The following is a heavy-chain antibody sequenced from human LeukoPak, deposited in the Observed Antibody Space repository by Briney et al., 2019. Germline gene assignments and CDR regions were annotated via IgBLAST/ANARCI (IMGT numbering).Heavy chain of an antibody. Sequence: PGRSLRLSCAASGFTFSSYGMHWVRQAPGKGLEWVAVIWYDGSNKYYADSVKGRFTISRDNSKNTLYLQMNSLRAEDTAVYYCARDLNSPREIRDRDSSGYYLNPNWFDPWGQGTLVTVSS. V-gene: IGHV3-33*01. J-gene: IGHJ5*02. CDR3: ARDLNSPREIRDRDSSGYYLNPNWFDP. CDR2: IWYDGSNK. D-gene: IGHD3-22*01. CDR1: GFTFSSYG.